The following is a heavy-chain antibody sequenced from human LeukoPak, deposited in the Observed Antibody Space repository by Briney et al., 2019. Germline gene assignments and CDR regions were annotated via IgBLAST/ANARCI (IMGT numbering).Heavy chain of an antibody. CDR2: TYSRSKWFN. CDR1: GDSVSSKSAS. V-gene: IGHV6-1*01. Sequence: SQTLSLTCAISGDSVSSKSASWNWIRQSPSRGLEWLGRTYSRSKWFNDYAVSVESRITINPDTSKNQFSLHLTSVTPDDTALYYCARGTGSLDYWGQGTLVTVSS. J-gene: IGHJ4*02. D-gene: IGHD1-26*01. CDR3: ARGTGSLDY.